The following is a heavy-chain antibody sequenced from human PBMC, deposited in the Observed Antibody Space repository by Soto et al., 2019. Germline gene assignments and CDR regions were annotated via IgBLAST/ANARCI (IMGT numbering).Heavy chain of an antibody. CDR3: ARTPPVTIFGVVPNFDY. CDR2: ISAYNGNT. V-gene: IGHV1-18*01. D-gene: IGHD3-3*01. J-gene: IGHJ4*02. CDR1: GYTFTSYG. Sequence: ASVKVSCKASGYTFTSYGISWVRQAPGQGLEWMGWISAYNGNTNYAQKLQGRVTMTTDTSTSTAYMELSSLRSEDTAVYYCARTPPVTIFGVVPNFDYWGQGTLVTVSS.